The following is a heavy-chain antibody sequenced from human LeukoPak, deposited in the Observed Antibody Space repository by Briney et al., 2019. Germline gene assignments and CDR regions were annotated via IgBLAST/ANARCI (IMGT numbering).Heavy chain of an antibody. CDR1: GFTFSSYE. CDR2: ISSSGSTI. V-gene: IGHV3-48*03. J-gene: IGHJ5*02. CDR3: CGSGSYYNVWTNWFDP. Sequence: GGSLRLSCAASGFTFSSYEMNWVRQATGKGLEWVSYISSSGSTIYYADSVKGRFTISRDNAKNSLYLQMNSLRAEDTAVYYCCGSGSYYNVWTNWFDPWGQGTLVTVSS. D-gene: IGHD3-10*01.